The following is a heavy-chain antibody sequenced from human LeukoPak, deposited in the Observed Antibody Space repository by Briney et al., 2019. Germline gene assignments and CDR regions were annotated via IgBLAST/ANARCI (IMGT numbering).Heavy chain of an antibody. CDR1: GGSISSSSYY. Sequence: SETLSLTCTVSGGSISSSSYYWGWIRQSPGKGLEWIACIHYSGSPNYNPSLKSRITISLDTSKNQYSLKLSSVTAADTAVYYCARGENTVGATDFDYWGQGTLVTVSS. J-gene: IGHJ4*02. D-gene: IGHD1-26*01. CDR3: ARGENTVGATDFDY. CDR2: IHYSGSP. V-gene: IGHV4-61*05.